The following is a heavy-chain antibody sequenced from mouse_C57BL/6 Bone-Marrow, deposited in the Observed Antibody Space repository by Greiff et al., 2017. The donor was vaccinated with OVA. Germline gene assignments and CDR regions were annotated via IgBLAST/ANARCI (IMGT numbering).Heavy chain of an antibody. D-gene: IGHD2-2*01. CDR2: INPYNGGT. V-gene: IGHV1-19*01. Sequence: EVQLQQSGPVLVKPGASVKMSCKASGYTFTDYYMNWVKQSHGKSLEWIGVINPYNGGTSYNQKFKGKATLTVDKSSSTAYMELNSLTSEDSAVYYCARRGYGFAYWGQGTLVTVSA. J-gene: IGHJ3*01. CDR3: ARRGYGFAY. CDR1: GYTFTDYY.